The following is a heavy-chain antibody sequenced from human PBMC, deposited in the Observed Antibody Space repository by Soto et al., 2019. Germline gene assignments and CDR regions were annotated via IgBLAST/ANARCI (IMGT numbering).Heavy chain of an antibody. CDR1: SGSISSSNW. CDR3: ARFTRIMITFGGVSESDY. CDR2: IYHSGST. V-gene: IGHV4-4*02. Sequence: QVQLQESGPGLVKPSGTLSLTCAVSSGSISSSNWWSWVRQPPGKGLEWIGEIYHSGSTNYNPSLKCRVTISVDKSKNQFSLKLSYVTAADTAVYYCARFTRIMITFGGVSESDYWGQGTLVTVSS. D-gene: IGHD3-16*01. J-gene: IGHJ4*02.